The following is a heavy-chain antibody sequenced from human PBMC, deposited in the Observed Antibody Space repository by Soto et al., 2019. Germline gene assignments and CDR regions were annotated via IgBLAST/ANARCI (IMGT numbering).Heavy chain of an antibody. CDR1: GFAFRSYW. D-gene: IGHD1-7*01. Sequence: EVQLVESGGGLVQPGGSLRLSCAASGFAFRSYWMHWVRQVTGKGLVWVSRIGSDGRTTNYADSVKGRFTISRNNAKNTLYLQMTSLRAEDTAVCYCARDVRNSVDFWGQGTLVTVSS. J-gene: IGHJ4*02. CDR3: ARDVRNSVDF. CDR2: IGSDGRTT. V-gene: IGHV3-74*01.